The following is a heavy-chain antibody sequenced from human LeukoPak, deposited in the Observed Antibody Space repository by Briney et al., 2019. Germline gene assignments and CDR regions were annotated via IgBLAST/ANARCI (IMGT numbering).Heavy chain of an antibody. J-gene: IGHJ3*02. CDR3: AREVMYSSGAGDAFDI. CDR1: GFTVSSNY. Sequence: GGSLRLSCAASGFTVSSNYMSWVRQAPGKGLEWVSVIYSGGSTYYADSVKGRFTISRDNSKNTLYLQMNSLRAEDTAVYYCAREVMYSSGAGDAFDIWGQGTMVTVSS. CDR2: IYSGGST. D-gene: IGHD6-25*01. V-gene: IGHV3-53*01.